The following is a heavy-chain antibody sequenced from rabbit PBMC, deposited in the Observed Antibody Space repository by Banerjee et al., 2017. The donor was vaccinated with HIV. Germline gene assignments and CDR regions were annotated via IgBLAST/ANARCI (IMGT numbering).Heavy chain of an antibody. V-gene: IGHV1S45*01. CDR2: IYGGSSGST. J-gene: IGHJ4*01. Sequence: QQQLVESGGGLVKPEGSLTLTCKASGFDLSSYYYMCWVRQAPGKGLEWIACIYGGSSGSTWYASWAKGRFTISKTSSTTVTLQMTSLTAADTATYLCARDLAGVIGWNFDLWGPGTLVTVS. D-gene: IGHD4-1*01. CDR3: ARDLAGVIGWNFDL. CDR1: GFDLSSYYY.